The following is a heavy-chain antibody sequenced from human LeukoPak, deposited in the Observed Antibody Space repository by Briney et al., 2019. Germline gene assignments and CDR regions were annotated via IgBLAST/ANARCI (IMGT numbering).Heavy chain of an antibody. Sequence: GSLRLSCAASGFSFRSYAMSWVRQAPGKGLEWVSVISGSGGSTDYADSVKGRFTISRDNSKNTVNLQMNSLRAEDTAVYYCARDDYNGKHVKGYYFDYWGQGTLVTVSS. CDR3: ARDDYNGKHVKGYYFDY. D-gene: IGHD1-26*01. CDR2: ISGSGGST. CDR1: GFSFRSYA. J-gene: IGHJ4*02. V-gene: IGHV3-23*01.